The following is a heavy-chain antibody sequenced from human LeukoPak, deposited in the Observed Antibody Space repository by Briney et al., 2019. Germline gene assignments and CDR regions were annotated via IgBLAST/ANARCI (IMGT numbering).Heavy chain of an antibody. D-gene: IGHD1-26*01. J-gene: IGHJ4*02. CDR1: GDSFSGYY. CDR3: ARSWAGMYYPFYYFDY. Sequence: PSETLSLTCAVYGDSFSGYYWSWIRQPPGKGLEWIAEINHRGTTHYNPSLKSRVNISADTSKNLFSLHLDSVTAADTAVYYCARSWAGMYYPFYYFDYWGRGTLVSVSS. CDR2: INHRGTT. V-gene: IGHV4-34*01.